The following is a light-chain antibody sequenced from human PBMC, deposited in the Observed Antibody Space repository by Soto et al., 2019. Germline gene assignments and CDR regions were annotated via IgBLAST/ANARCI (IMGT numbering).Light chain of an antibody. V-gene: IGLV2-14*01. CDR3: SSYTSTNTRL. Sequence: QSVLTQPPSASGSPGQSVTISCTGTSGDIGGYDYVSWYQQHPGKAPKLMIYEVTKRPSGISNRFSGSKSGNTASLTISGLQAEDDADYYCSSYTSTNTRLFGTGTKLTVL. CDR1: SGDIGGYDY. J-gene: IGLJ1*01. CDR2: EVT.